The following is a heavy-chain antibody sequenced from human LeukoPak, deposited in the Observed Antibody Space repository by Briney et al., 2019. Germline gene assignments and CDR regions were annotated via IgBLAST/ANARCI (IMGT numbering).Heavy chain of an antibody. CDR2: ISSSGSTI. Sequence: GGSLRLSCAASGFTFSSYSMNWVRQAPGKGLEWVSYISSSGSTIYYADSVKGRFTISRDNAKNSLYLQMNSLRAEDTAVYYCAREYNTGFDPWGQGTLVTVSS. V-gene: IGHV3-48*04. CDR1: GFTFSSYS. J-gene: IGHJ5*02. CDR3: AREYNTGFDP. D-gene: IGHD5-24*01.